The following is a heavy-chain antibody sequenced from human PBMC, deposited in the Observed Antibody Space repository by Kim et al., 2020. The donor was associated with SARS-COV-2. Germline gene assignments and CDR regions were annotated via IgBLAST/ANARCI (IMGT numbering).Heavy chain of an antibody. D-gene: IGHD3-10*02. V-gene: IGHV3-15*06. CDR2: RT. J-gene: IGHJ4*02. Sequence: RTSYTAPVKGRFTISRDDSKNTLYLQMNGLKTEDTAVYYCITGWSGGPDKWGQGTLVTVSS. CDR3: ITGWSGGPDK.